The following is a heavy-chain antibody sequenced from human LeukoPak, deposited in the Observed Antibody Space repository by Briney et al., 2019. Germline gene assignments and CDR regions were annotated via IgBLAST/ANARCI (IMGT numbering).Heavy chain of an antibody. Sequence: ASVKVSCKASGGTFSSYAISWVRQAPGQGLEWMGRIIPILGIANYAQKFQGRVTITADKSTSTAYMELSSLRSEDTAVYYCARVGTDYCYYGMDVWGQGTTVTVSS. V-gene: IGHV1-69*04. CDR1: GGTFSSYA. CDR3: ARVGTDYCYYGMDV. CDR2: IIPILGIA. D-gene: IGHD1-1*01. J-gene: IGHJ6*02.